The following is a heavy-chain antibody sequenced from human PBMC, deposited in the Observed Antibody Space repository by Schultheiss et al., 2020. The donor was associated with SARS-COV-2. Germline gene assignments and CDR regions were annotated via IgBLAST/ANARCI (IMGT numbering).Heavy chain of an antibody. D-gene: IGHD5-12*01. CDR2: ISGSGGST. V-gene: IGHV3-23*01. CDR3: AKDTGVVTILYAFDI. Sequence: GESLKISCAASGFTFSSYAMSWVRQAPGKGLEWVSAISGSGGSTYYADSVKGRFTISRDNSKNTLYLQMNSLRAEDTAVYYCAKDTGVVTILYAFDIWGQGTMVTVSS. CDR1: GFTFSSYA. J-gene: IGHJ3*02.